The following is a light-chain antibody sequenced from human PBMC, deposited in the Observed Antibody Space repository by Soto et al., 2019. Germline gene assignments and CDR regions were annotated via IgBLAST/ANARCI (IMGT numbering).Light chain of an antibody. J-gene: IGKJ1*01. CDR2: KAS. CDR3: QHYNSYSEA. CDR1: QTISSW. Sequence: LATGSCSVGDIVTIPFRASQTISSWLAWYQQKPGKAPKLLIYKASTLKSGVPSRFSGSGSGTEFTLTISSLQPDDFATYYCQHYNSYSEAFGQGAKVDIK. V-gene: IGKV1-5*03.